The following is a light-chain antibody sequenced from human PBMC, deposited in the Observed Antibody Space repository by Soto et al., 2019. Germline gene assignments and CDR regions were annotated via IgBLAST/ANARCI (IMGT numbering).Light chain of an antibody. CDR1: QSVSWW. J-gene: IGKJ2*01. CDR3: QQYTGYSYT. CDR2: DAS. Sequence: DIQMTQSPSTLSVSVGDRVTITCRASQSVSWWLAWYQQRPGKGPKLLIYDASRFQGGVPSRFSGSGSGTQLTRTVSILQPEDFATYYCQQYTGYSYTFGQGNKLQI. V-gene: IGKV1-5*01.